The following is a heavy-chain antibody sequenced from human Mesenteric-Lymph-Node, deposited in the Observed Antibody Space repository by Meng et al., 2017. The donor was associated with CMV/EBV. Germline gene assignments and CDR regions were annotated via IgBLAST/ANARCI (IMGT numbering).Heavy chain of an antibody. J-gene: IGHJ4*02. CDR1: GFTFSSYW. V-gene: IGHV3-23*01. Sequence: GESLKISCAASGFTFSSYWMSWVRQAPGKGLEWVSAISGSGGSTYYADSVKGRFTISRDNSKNTLYLQMSSLRAEDTAVYYCAKGPSGSYYWDYWGQGTLVTVSS. CDR2: ISGSGGST. CDR3: AKGPSGSYYWDY. D-gene: IGHD1-26*01.